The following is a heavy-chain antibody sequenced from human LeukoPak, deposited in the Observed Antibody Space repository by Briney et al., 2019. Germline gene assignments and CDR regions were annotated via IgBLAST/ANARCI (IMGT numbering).Heavy chain of an antibody. V-gene: IGHV1-69*01. J-gene: IGHJ1*01. CDR2: IIPIFGTA. CDR3: ARGDIVVVPAAPWGYFQH. D-gene: IGHD2-2*01. CDR1: GGTFSSYA. Sequence: ASVKVSCKASGGTFSSYAISWVRQAPGQGLEWMGGIIPIFGTANYAQKFQGRVTITADESTSTAYMELSSLRSEDTAVYYCARGDIVVVPAAPWGYFQHWGQGTLVTVSS.